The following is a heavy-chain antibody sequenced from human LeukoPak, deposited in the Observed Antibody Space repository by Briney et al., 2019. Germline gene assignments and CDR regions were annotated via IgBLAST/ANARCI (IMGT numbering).Heavy chain of an antibody. J-gene: IGHJ4*02. Sequence: PGGSLRLSCAASGFAVSSNYMSWVRQAPGKGLEWVSVIYSGGGTYYADSVKGRFTISRDNSKNTLSLQMNSLRAEDTAVYYCARRVVVPAAPYYFDYWGQGTLVTVSS. CDR1: GFAVSSNY. D-gene: IGHD2-2*01. CDR2: IYSGGGT. V-gene: IGHV3-53*01. CDR3: ARRVVVPAAPYYFDY.